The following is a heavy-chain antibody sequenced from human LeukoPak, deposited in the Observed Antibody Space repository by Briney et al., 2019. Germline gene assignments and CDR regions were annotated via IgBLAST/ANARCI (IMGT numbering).Heavy chain of an antibody. J-gene: IGHJ6*03. Sequence: SQTLSLTCTVSGGSISSGDYYWSWIRQPPGKGLEWIGYIYYSGSTYYNPSLKSRVTISVDTSKNQFSLKLSSVTAADTAVYYCARDGYYDFWSGSYPYMDVWGEGTTVTVSS. V-gene: IGHV4-30-4*08. CDR1: GGSISSGDYY. CDR3: ARDGYYDFWSGSYPYMDV. CDR2: IYYSGST. D-gene: IGHD3-3*01.